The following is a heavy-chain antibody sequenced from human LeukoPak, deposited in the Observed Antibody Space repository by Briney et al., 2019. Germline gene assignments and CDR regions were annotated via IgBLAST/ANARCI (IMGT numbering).Heavy chain of an antibody. V-gene: IGHV3-23*01. D-gene: IGHD3-16*01. Sequence: GGSLRLSCAASGFTFSSYAMSWVRQAPGKGLEWVSAISGRGGSTYYADSVKGRFIISRDNSKNTLYLQMNSLRAEDTAVYYCAKMRSAVGGYFDYWGQGTLVTVSS. CDR3: AKMRSAVGGYFDY. J-gene: IGHJ4*02. CDR1: GFTFSSYA. CDR2: ISGRGGST.